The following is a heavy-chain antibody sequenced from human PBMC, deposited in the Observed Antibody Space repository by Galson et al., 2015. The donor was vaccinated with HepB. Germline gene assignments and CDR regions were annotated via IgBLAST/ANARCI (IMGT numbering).Heavy chain of an antibody. CDR1: GFTFSSYA. CDR3: ARGFNSWGVVVPAAIIVGGMDV. J-gene: IGHJ6*02. D-gene: IGHD2-2*02. Sequence: SLRLSCAASGFTFSSYAMHWVRQAPGKGLEWVAVISYDGSNKYYADSVKGRFTISRDNSKNTLYLQMNSLRAEDTAVYYCARGFNSWGVVVPAAIIVGGMDVWGQGTTVTVSS. V-gene: IGHV3-30*04. CDR2: ISYDGSNK.